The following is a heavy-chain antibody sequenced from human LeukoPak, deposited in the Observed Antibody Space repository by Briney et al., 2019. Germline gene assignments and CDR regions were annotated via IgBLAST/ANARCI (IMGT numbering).Heavy chain of an antibody. V-gene: IGHV1-69*05. CDR3: SGGGGTIYGVLND. CDR1: GGTFSSYA. D-gene: IGHD3-3*01. CDR2: IIPIFGTA. J-gene: IGHJ4*02. Sequence: ASVKVSCKXSGGTFSSYAISWVRQAPGQGLEWMGGIIPIFGTANYAQKFQGRVTITTDESTSTAYMELSSLRSDDSAVYYCSGGGGTIYGVLNDWGQGTLVTVSP.